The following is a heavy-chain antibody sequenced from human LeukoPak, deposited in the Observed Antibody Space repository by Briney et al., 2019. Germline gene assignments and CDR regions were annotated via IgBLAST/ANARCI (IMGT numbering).Heavy chain of an antibody. CDR1: GGSVSSGNYY. CDR3: ARTTVAPYYFDY. V-gene: IGHV4-61*01. D-gene: IGHD4-23*01. Sequence: PSETLSLTCTVSGGSVSSGNYYWSWVRQPPGKGLEWIGYIYYSGSTNYNPSLKSRVTISVDKSKNQFSLKLSSVTAADTAVYFCARTTVAPYYFDYWGQGTQVTVSS. CDR2: IYYSGST. J-gene: IGHJ4*02.